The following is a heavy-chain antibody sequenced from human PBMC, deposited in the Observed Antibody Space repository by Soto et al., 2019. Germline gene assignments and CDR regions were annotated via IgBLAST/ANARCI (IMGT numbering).Heavy chain of an antibody. CDR3: ARSMSGGPYSYYYYGMDV. V-gene: IGHV3-30-3*01. D-gene: IGHD3-10*01. Sequence: PGGSLRLSCAASGFTFSSYAMHLVRQAPGKGLECVAVISYDGSNKYYADSVKGRFTISRDNSKNTLYLQMNSLRAEDTAVYYCARSMSGGPYSYYYYGMDVRGQGPTVTDS. CDR2: ISYDGSNK. CDR1: GFTFSSYA. J-gene: IGHJ6*02.